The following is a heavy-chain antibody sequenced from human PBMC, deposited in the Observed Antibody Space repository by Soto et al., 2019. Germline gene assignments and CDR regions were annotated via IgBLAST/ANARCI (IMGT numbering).Heavy chain of an antibody. D-gene: IGHD3-10*01. V-gene: IGHV4-4*07. CDR3: ARDLKFGQADY. CDR2: IYTSGST. Sequence: SETLSLTCTVSGGSISSYYWSWIRQPSGKGLEWIGRIYTSGSTNYNPSLKSRVTRSLDTSKNQFSLKLSSVTAADTAVYYCARDLKFGQADYWGQGSQVTVSS. CDR1: GGSISSYY. J-gene: IGHJ4*02.